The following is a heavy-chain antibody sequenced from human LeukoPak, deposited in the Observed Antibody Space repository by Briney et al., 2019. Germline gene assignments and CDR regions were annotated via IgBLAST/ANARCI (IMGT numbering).Heavy chain of an antibody. D-gene: IGHD2-2*02. CDR3: ARGTLGYCSSTSCYIPDDY. CDR2: IIPIFGTA. J-gene: IGHJ4*02. CDR1: GGTFSSYA. Sequence: ASVKVSCKASGGTFSSYAISWVRQAPGQGLEWMGGIIPIFGTANYAQKVQGRVTITADESTSTAYMELSSLRSEDTAVYYCARGTLGYCSSTSCYIPDDYWGQGTLVTVSS. V-gene: IGHV1-69*13.